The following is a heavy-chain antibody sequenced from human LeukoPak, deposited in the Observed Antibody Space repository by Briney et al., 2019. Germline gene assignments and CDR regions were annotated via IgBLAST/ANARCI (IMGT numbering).Heavy chain of an antibody. CDR2: TYYRSKWNT. V-gene: IGHV6-1*01. CDR1: GDSLSNNNVA. CDR3: ARGCYSSFDY. D-gene: IGHD5-18*01. Sequence: SQTLSLTCAISGDSLSNNNVAWNWIRQSPSRGLEWLGRTYYRSKWNTDYAVSVESRITINSDTSKNQFSLQPNSVTPEDTAVYYCARGCYSSFDYWDQGTLVTVSS. J-gene: IGHJ4*02.